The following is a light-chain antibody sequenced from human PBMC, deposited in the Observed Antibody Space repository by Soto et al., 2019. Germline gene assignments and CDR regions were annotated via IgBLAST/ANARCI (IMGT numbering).Light chain of an antibody. CDR2: GAS. J-gene: IGKJ2*01. Sequence: EIVLTQSPGTLSLYLGERATLSCRASQSVSSSYLVWYQQKPGQAPRLLIYGASSRATGIPDRFSGSGSGTDFTLTISRLEPEDFAVYYCQQYGSSPYTFGQGTKLEIK. CDR1: QSVSSSY. V-gene: IGKV3-20*01. CDR3: QQYGSSPYT.